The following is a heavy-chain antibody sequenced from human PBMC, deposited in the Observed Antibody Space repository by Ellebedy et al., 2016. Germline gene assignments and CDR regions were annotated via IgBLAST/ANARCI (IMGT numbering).Heavy chain of an antibody. D-gene: IGHD1-26*01. CDR2: IYTSGST. V-gene: IGHV4-4*07. CDR1: GGSLSSYY. J-gene: IGHJ4*02. Sequence: SETLSLXCSVSGGSLSSYYWNWIRQPAGKGLEWLGRIYTSGSTNFNPSFKNRVTMPVDTSKNEFSLKLSSVTAADTAVYYCARGRKVGTTDLDYWGQGTQVTVSS. CDR3: ARGRKVGTTDLDY.